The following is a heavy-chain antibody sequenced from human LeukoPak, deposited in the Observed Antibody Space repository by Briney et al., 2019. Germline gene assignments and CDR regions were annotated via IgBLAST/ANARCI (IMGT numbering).Heavy chain of an antibody. D-gene: IGHD1-7*01. Sequence: SVKVSCKASGGTFSSYAISWVRQAPAQGLEWMGGIIPIFGTANYAQKFQGRVTITTDESTSTAYMELRSLRSEDTAVYYCAKDLWNYEPQTPDAFDIWGQGTMVTVSS. V-gene: IGHV1-69*05. J-gene: IGHJ3*02. CDR3: AKDLWNYEPQTPDAFDI. CDR1: GGTFSSYA. CDR2: IIPIFGTA.